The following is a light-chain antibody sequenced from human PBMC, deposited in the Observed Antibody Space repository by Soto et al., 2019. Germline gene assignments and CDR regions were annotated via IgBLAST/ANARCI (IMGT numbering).Light chain of an antibody. CDR3: LQDYNYPRT. CDR1: QGIRND. Sequence: AIQMTQSPSSLSASVGDRVTITCRASQGIRNDLGWYQQKPGKAPKILIYAASSLQSGAPSRFSGSGSGTDFTLTISSLQPEDCATYYCLQDYNYPRTFGQGTKVEIK. CDR2: AAS. J-gene: IGKJ1*01. V-gene: IGKV1-6*01.